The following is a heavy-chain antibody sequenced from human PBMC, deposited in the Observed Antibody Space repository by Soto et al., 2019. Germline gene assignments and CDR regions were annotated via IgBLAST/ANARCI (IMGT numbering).Heavy chain of an antibody. V-gene: IGHV4-61*01. CDR2: IYYSGST. Sequence: PSETLSLTCTVSGGSVSSGSYYWSWIRQPPGKGLEWIGYIYYSGSTNYNPSLKSRVTISVDTSKNQFSLKLSSVTAADTAVYYCARDFPDYYDSSGSRPFYYYVLAVWGQGTTVTVSS. CDR1: GGSVSSGSYY. D-gene: IGHD3-22*01. CDR3: ARDFPDYYDSSGSRPFYYYVLAV. J-gene: IGHJ6*02.